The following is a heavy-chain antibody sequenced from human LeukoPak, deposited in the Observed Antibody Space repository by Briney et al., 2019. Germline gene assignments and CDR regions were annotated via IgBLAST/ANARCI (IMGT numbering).Heavy chain of an antibody. V-gene: IGHV3-66*01. CDR3: ARDRKYLYYGMEV. J-gene: IGHJ6*02. CDR1: GFTVSSNY. Sequence: AGGSLRLSCAASGFTVSSNYMSWVRQAPGKGLEWLSVIYSGDKIYYADSVKDRFTISRDISKNTVYLQMNNLRVEDTAVYYCARDRKYLYYGMEVWGQGTTVTVSS. CDR2: IYSGDKI. D-gene: IGHD3-10*01.